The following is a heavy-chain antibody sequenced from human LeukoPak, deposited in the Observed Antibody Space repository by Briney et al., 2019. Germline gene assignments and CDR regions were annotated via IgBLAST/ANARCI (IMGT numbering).Heavy chain of an antibody. CDR1: GFTFSSYA. CDR2: ISYDGSNK. CDR3: ARDEGQWLVHSVSYYYGMDV. V-gene: IGHV3-30*15. D-gene: IGHD6-19*01. Sequence: SGGSLRLSCAASGFTFSSYAMHWVRQAPGKGLGWVAVISYDGSNKYYADSVKGRFTISRDNSKNTLYLQMSSLRAGDTAVYYCARDEGQWLVHSVSYYYGMDVWGQGTTVTASS. J-gene: IGHJ6*02.